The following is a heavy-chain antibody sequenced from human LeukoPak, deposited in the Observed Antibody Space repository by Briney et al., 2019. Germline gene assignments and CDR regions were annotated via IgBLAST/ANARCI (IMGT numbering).Heavy chain of an antibody. V-gene: IGHV3-11*01. Sequence: GGSLRLSYAASGFTFSDYYMSWIRQAPGKGLEWVSYISSSGSTIYYADSVKGRFTISRDNAKNSLYLQMNSLRAEDTAVYYCASGYDSSGYYLRPHWGQGTLVTVSS. CDR2: ISSSGSTI. D-gene: IGHD3-22*01. CDR3: ASGYDSSGYYLRPH. J-gene: IGHJ4*02. CDR1: GFTFSDYY.